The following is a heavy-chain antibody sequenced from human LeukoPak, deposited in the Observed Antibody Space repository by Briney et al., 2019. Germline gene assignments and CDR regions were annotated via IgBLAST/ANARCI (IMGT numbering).Heavy chain of an antibody. CDR3: VRDRWPGLGDF. CDR2: LYSGGTA. CDR1: GFTVSDXX. V-gene: IGHV3-66*01. J-gene: IGHJ6*02. D-gene: IGHD6-19*01. Sequence: GGSLRLSCAASGFTVSDXXXXXXXXXXXXXXXXVSGLYSGGTAYYADPVKGRFTISRDNSKNTLYLQMSSLRAEDTAVYYCVRDRWPGLGDFWGQGTTVTVSS.